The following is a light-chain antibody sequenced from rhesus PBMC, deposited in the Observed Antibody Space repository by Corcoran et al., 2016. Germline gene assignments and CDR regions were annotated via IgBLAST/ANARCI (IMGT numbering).Light chain of an antibody. CDR1: QAINTF. CDR3: QQYRSLPLT. V-gene: IGKV1-32*05. J-gene: IGKJ4*01. Sequence: DIQMTQSPSSLSASVGDRVIITCRASQAINTFLNWFQQKPGKAPKLLIYFTNHLESGVPSRFSGSGSVTEFTLTISSLQTEDFTTYACQQYRSLPLTFGGGTKVEIK. CDR2: FTN.